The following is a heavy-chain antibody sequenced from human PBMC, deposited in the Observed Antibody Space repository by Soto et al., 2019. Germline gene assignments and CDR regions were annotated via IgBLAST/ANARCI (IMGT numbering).Heavy chain of an antibody. V-gene: IGHV1-3*01. CDR3: ASPSYGSGSYY. CDR1: GYTFSNYL. CDR2: INAGNGHT. Sequence: QVQLVQSGAEVKKPGASVKVSCKASGYTFSNYLLHWVRQAPGQGLEWMGWINAGNGHTKYSQKFQGRVTFTRDTSATTSYMELSSLRSERTAVYYCASPSYGSGSYYWRQGPLVTVSS. D-gene: IGHD3-10*01. J-gene: IGHJ4*02.